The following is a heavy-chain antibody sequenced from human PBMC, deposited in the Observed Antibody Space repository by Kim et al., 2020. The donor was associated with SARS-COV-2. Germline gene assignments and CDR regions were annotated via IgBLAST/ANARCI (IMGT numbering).Heavy chain of an antibody. CDR1: GYTFTSHG. D-gene: IGHD3-16*01. V-gene: IGHV1-18*01. Sequence: ASVKVSCKASGYTFTSHGVSWVRQAPGQGLQCMGWISVYNGNTNYAQKFQDRITITTDTATSTVYMELRSLRSDDTALYYCARGEFGDSFDLWGQGAMVTVSS. CDR2: ISVYNGNT. CDR3: ARGEFGDSFDL. J-gene: IGHJ3*01.